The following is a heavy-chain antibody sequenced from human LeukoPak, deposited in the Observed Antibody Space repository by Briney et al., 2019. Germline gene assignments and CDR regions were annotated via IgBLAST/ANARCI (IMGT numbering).Heavy chain of an antibody. CDR2: INHSGST. CDR3: ARSIKNDLEYCGGDCFAFDY. CDR1: GGSFSGYY. D-gene: IGHD2-21*01. V-gene: IGHV4-34*01. Sequence: PSETLSLTCAVCGGSFSGYYWSWIRQPPGKGLEWIGEINHSGSTNYNPSLKGRFTISRDNAKNTLYLQMNSLRAEDTGVYYCARSIKNDLEYCGGDCFAFDYWGQGTLVTVSS. J-gene: IGHJ4*02.